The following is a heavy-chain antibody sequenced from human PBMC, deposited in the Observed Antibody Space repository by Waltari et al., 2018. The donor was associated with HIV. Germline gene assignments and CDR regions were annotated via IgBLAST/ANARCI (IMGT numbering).Heavy chain of an antibody. CDR2: TYYRSKWYY. J-gene: IGHJ4*02. Sequence: QVQLQQSGPGLVKPSQTLSLTCAISGDSVSSNSAAWNWIRQSPSRGLEWLGRTYYRSKWYYDYALSVKSRISINPDTSKNQFSLQLNSVTPEDTALYFCVRDAGSFYGYLDYWGPGTLVTVSS. D-gene: IGHD1-26*01. CDR3: VRDAGSFYGYLDY. CDR1: GDSVSSNSAA. V-gene: IGHV6-1*01.